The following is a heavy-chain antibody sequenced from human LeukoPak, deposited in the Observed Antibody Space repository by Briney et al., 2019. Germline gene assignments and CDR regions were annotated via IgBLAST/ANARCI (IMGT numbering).Heavy chain of an antibody. CDR3: AKGGWGTVLDY. J-gene: IGHJ4*02. CDR1: GFTFSNYA. CDR2: ISGNGDST. D-gene: IGHD3-16*01. V-gene: IGHV3-23*01. Sequence: TGGSLRLSCAASGFTFSNYAMPWVRQAPGKGLEWVSTISGNGDSTYYSDSVKGRFTISRDNSENTLYLQLNSLRAEDTAVYYCAKGGWGTVLDYWGQGTLVTVSP.